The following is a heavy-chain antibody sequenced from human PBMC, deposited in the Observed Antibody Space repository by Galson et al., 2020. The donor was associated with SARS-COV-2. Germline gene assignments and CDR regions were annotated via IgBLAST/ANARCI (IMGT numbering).Heavy chain of an antibody. CDR3: AGQILTGCYSFYYCVY. D-gene: IGHD3-9*01. Sequence: SQTLSLTCPVSGGSISSSSYYLGWHRQPPGEGLAWIGSIYSSESYYYNPSLTSRVTMSVDTTKNQFPLKLNSVTVADTAVYYCAGQILTGCYSFYYCVYWGQGTLVTVAA. CDR1: GGSISSSSYY. J-gene: IGHJ4*02. CDR2: IYSSESY. V-gene: IGHV4-39*01.